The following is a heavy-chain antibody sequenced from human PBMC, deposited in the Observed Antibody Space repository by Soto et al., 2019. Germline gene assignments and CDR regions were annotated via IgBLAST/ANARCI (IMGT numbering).Heavy chain of an antibody. V-gene: IGHV4-59*08. CDR1: GGSISSYY. CDR2: IYYSGST. J-gene: IGHJ3*02. CDR3: ARHGPYYYGSGSFAKRDAFDI. Sequence: SETLSLTCTVSGGSISSYYWSWIRQPPGKGLEWIGYIYYSGSTNYNPSLKSRVTISVDTSKNQFSLKLSSVTAADTAVYYCARHGPYYYGSGSFAKRDAFDIWGQGTMVTVSS. D-gene: IGHD3-10*01.